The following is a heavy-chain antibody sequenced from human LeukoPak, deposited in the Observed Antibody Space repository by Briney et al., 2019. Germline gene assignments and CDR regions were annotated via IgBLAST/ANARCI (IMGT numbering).Heavy chain of an antibody. CDR3: ARGLTAMDFDY. V-gene: IGHV4-59*01. Sequence: SETLSLTCTVSGGSISSYYWSWIRQPPGKGLEWIGYIYYSGSTNYNPSLKSRVTISVDTSKNQFSLKLSSVTAADTAVYYCARGLTAMDFDYWGQGTLVTVSS. D-gene: IGHD5-18*01. CDR1: GGSISSYY. CDR2: IYYSGST. J-gene: IGHJ4*02.